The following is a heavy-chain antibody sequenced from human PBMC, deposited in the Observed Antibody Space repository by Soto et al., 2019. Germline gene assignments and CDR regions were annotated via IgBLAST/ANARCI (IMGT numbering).Heavy chain of an antibody. V-gene: IGHV3-74*01. CDR2: INSDGSST. J-gene: IGHJ6*02. CDR1: GFTFSSYW. CDR3: ARELEDFWSGYYYYYGMDV. Sequence: GGSLRLSCAASGFTFSSYWMHWVRQAPGKGLVWVSRINSDGSSTSYADSVKGRFTISRDNAKNTLYLQMNSLRAEDTAVYYCARELEDFWSGYYYYYGMDVWGQGTTVTVSS. D-gene: IGHD3-3*01.